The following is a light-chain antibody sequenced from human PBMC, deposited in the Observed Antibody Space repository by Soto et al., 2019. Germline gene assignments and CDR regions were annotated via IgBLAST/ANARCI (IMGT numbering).Light chain of an antibody. J-gene: IGKJ1*01. V-gene: IGKV3-20*01. CDR3: QQYFEWPPMT. CDR1: QSVSSGY. Sequence: EIVLTQSPGTLSLSPGERATLSCRASQSVSSGYLAWYQQKPGQAPRLLIYGASTRATGIPDRFSGSGSGTEFTLTISSLRSEDSAIYYCQQYFEWPPMTFGQGTKV. CDR2: GAS.